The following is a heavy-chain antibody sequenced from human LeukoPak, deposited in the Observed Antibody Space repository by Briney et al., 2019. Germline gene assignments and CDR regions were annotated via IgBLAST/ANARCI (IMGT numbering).Heavy chain of an antibody. D-gene: IGHD6-13*01. CDR2: ISSSSSYI. J-gene: IGHJ5*02. V-gene: IGHV3-21*01. CDR3: ARDLSSSSWYLVNWFDP. CDR1: GFTFSSYS. Sequence: PGGSLRLSCTASGFTFSSYSMNWVRQAPGKGLEWVSSISSSSSYIYYADSVKGRFTISRDNAKNSLYLQMNSLRAEDTAVYYCARDLSSSSWYLVNWFDPWGQGTLVTVSS.